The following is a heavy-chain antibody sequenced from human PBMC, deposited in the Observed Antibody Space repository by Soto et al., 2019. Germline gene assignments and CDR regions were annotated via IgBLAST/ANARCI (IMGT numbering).Heavy chain of an antibody. Sequence: SVKVSCKASRVAFSKFIVTWVRQAPGLGLEWVGGIIPIFGTANYAQKFQGRVTITADESTSTSYMEVNNLRSEDTAVYYCAKVRYSSPMGYYYRMDVWGQGTTVTVSS. D-gene: IGHD6-19*01. CDR1: RVAFSKFI. V-gene: IGHV1-69*13. J-gene: IGHJ6*02. CDR2: IIPIFGTA. CDR3: AKVRYSSPMGYYYRMDV.